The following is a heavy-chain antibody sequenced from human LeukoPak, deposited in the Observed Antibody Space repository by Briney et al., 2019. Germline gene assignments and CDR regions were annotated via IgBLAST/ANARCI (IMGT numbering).Heavy chain of an antibody. Sequence: SETLSLTCAVYGGSFSGYYWSWIRQPPGKGLEWIGEINHSGSTNYNPSLKSRVTISVDTSKNQFSLKLSSVTAADTAVYYCASVTIFGVGGGLYYYMDVWGKGTTVTVSS. CDR3: ASVTIFGVGGGLYYYMDV. V-gene: IGHV4-34*01. CDR2: INHSGST. CDR1: GGSFSGYY. D-gene: IGHD3-3*01. J-gene: IGHJ6*03.